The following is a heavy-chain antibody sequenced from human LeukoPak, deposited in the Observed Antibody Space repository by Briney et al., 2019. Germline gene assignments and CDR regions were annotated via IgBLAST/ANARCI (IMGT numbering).Heavy chain of an antibody. J-gene: IGHJ4*02. Sequence: GGSLRLSCAASGFTFNSYWMHWVRQAPGKGLVWVSRINSDGSSTSYADSVKGRFTISRDNAKNTLYRQMNSLRAEDTAVYYCARTKDYSSGWYGYWGQGTLVTVSS. CDR2: INSDGSST. CDR3: ARTKDYSSGWYGY. CDR1: GFTFNSYW. V-gene: IGHV3-74*01. D-gene: IGHD6-19*01.